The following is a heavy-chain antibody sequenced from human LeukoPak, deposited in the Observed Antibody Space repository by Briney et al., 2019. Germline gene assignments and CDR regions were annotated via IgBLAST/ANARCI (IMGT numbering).Heavy chain of an antibody. Sequence: ASVKVSCKASGYTFTDYYMHWVRQAPGQGLEWMGWINPNSGGTNYAQKFQGRVTMTRDTSISTAYMELSRLRSDDTAVYYCARKYYGSGSYFDYWGQGTLVTVSS. CDR3: ARKYYGSGSYFDY. CDR1: GYTFTDYY. CDR2: INPNSGGT. J-gene: IGHJ4*02. V-gene: IGHV1-2*02. D-gene: IGHD3-10*01.